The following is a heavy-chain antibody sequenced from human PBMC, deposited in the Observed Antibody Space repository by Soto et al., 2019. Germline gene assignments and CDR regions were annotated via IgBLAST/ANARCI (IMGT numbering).Heavy chain of an antibody. J-gene: IGHJ5*02. CDR2: IYYSGST. Sequence: SETLSLTCTVSGGSISSSSYYWGWIRQPPGKGLEWIGSIYYSGSTYYNPSLKSRVTISVDTSKNQFSLKLSSVTAADTAVYYCARALGGIDGWFDPWGQGTLVTVSS. D-gene: IGHD3-16*01. V-gene: IGHV4-39*07. CDR3: ARALGGIDGWFDP. CDR1: GGSISSSSYY.